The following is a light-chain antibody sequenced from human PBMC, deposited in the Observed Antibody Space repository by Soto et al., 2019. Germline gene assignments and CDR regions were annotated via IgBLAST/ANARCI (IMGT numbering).Light chain of an antibody. V-gene: IGLV1-47*01. CDR2: RNN. CDR3: AAWDESLSGFYV. Sequence: QSVLTQPPSASGTPGQRVTISCSGSSSNIGSNYVCWYQHLPGTAPKLLIYRNNQRPSGVPDRFFGSKSGTSASLAISGLRSEDEADYYCAAWDESLSGFYVFGTGTKVTVL. J-gene: IGLJ1*01. CDR1: SSNIGSNY.